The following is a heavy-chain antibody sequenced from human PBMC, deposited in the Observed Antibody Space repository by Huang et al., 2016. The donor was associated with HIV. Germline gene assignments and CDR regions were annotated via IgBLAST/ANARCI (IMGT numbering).Heavy chain of an antibody. Sequence: QLQLQGSGPGLVKPSETLSLTCTVSGGSITSSSYYWGWIRQPPGKGLEGVGSIDYSGSTDYNPARKSRVTVSVDTSKNQFALKLSAVTAADTAVYYCARHFSYYDSSGYTPWDAFDIWGQGTMVTVSS. CDR1: GGSITSSSYY. CDR3: ARHFSYYDSSGYTPWDAFDI. J-gene: IGHJ3*02. D-gene: IGHD3-22*01. CDR2: IDYSGST. V-gene: IGHV4-39*01.